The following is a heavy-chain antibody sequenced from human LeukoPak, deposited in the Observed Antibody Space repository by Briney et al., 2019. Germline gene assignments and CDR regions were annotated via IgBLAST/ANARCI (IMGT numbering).Heavy chain of an antibody. D-gene: IGHD7-27*01. V-gene: IGHV3-74*01. J-gene: IGHJ5*02. CDR3: AGERLTGDFIP. CDR1: GFTFSSYW. CDR2: INTDGSST. Sequence: GGSLRLSCAASGFTFSSYWMHWVRQAPGKGLVWVSRINTDGSSTSYADSVKGRFTISRDNAKNTLYLQMNSLRAEDTAVYYCAGERLTGDFIPWGQGTLVTVSS.